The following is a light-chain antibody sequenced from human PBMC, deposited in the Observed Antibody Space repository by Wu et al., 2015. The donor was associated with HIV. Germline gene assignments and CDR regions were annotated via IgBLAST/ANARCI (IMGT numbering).Light chain of an antibody. CDR3: QQYNSYSPGYT. Sequence: DIQMTQSPSTLSASIGDRVTITCRASQSISSWLAWYQQKPGTAPNLLIYKASTLESGVPSRFSGSGSGTEFTLTISSLQPDDFATYYCQQYNSYSPGYTFGQGTKLEIK. J-gene: IGKJ2*01. CDR2: KAS. V-gene: IGKV1-5*03. CDR1: QSISSW.